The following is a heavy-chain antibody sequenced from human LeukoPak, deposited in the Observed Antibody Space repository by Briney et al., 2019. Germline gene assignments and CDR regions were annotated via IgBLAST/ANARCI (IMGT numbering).Heavy chain of an antibody. Sequence: PGGSLRLSCAASGFTFSSYAMSWVRQAPGKGLEWVAGISDSGGGINYADSVKGRFTISRDSPKNTLYLQMNSLRAEDTAVYFCAKRGVVIRVILVGFHKQAYYFDSWGQGALVTVSS. D-gene: IGHD3-22*01. CDR1: GFTFSSYA. CDR2: ISDSGGGI. J-gene: IGHJ4*02. CDR3: AKRGVVIRVILVGFHKQAYYFDS. V-gene: IGHV3-23*01.